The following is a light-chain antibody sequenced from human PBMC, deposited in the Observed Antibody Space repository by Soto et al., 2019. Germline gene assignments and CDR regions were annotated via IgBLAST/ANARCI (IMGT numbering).Light chain of an antibody. J-gene: IGKJ5*01. V-gene: IGKV3-11*01. Sequence: GERGALSCRASQSLSSNFLAWYQQKHGQAPSLLIYDASNRATGIPARFSGSWSGTDFTLTISSLEPEDFAVYYCQQRSNWPQTFGQGTRVEIK. CDR2: DAS. CDR1: QSLSSN. CDR3: QQRSNWPQT.